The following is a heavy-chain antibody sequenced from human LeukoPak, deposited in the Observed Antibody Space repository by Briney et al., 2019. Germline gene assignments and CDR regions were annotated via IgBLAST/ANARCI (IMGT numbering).Heavy chain of an antibody. V-gene: IGHV3-23*01. CDR3: AKDSVAYNQVFDAFDI. CDR1: GFTFSRFA. Sequence: GGSPRLSCSASGFTFSRFAMNWVRQTPGKGLEWVSHVGGNGADTYYADSVKGRFTVSRDNSKNSLYLQMNSLRAEDTAVYYCAKDSVAYNQVFDAFDIWGQGTKVTVSS. CDR2: VGGNGADT. D-gene: IGHD1-1*01. J-gene: IGHJ3*02.